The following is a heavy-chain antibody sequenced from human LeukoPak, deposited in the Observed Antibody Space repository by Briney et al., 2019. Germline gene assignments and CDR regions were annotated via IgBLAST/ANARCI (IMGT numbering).Heavy chain of an antibody. Sequence: SVKVSCKASGGTFSSYAISWVRQAPGQGLEWMGRIIPNLGIANYAQKFQGRVTITADKSTSTAYMELSSLRSEDTAVYYCARDYYGSGSYYNGVIFGVDYWGQGTLVTDSS. CDR3: ARDYYGSGSYYNGVIFGVDY. V-gene: IGHV1-69*04. CDR2: IIPNLGIA. CDR1: GGTFSSYA. J-gene: IGHJ4*02. D-gene: IGHD3-10*01.